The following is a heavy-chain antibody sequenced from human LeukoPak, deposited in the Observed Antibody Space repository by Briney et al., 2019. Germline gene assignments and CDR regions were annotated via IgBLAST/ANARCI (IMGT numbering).Heavy chain of an antibody. Sequence: GGPLGLSCAASGLTVSSYSMNWVRQAPGKGLEWVSYISSSSSTIYYADSVKGRFTISRDNAKNSLYLQMNSLRDEDTAVYYCARARASGRSGFDYWGQGALVTVSS. D-gene: IGHD2-15*01. CDR2: ISSSSSTI. CDR3: ARARASGRSGFDY. J-gene: IGHJ4*02. CDR1: GLTVSSYS. V-gene: IGHV3-48*02.